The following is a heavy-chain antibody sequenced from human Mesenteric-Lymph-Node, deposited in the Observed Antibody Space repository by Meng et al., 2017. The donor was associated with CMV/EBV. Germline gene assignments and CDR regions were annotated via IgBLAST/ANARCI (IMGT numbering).Heavy chain of an antibody. CDR2: IYYSGST. J-gene: IGHJ4*02. V-gene: IGHV4-59*01. D-gene: IGHD3-22*01. CDR1: GGSISSYY. CDR3: ARASYYYDSSGYYYYFDY. Sequence: SETLSLTCTVSGGSISSYYWSWIRQPPGKGLEWIGYIYYSGSTNYNPSLKSRVTISVDTSKNQFSLKLSSVTAAGTAVYYCARASYYYDSSGYYYYFDYWGQGTLVTVSS.